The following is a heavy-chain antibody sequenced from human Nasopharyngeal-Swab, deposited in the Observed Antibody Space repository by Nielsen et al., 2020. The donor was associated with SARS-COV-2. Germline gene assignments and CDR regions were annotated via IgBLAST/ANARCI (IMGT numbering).Heavy chain of an antibody. V-gene: IGHV1-3*01. CDR2: INAGNGNT. Sequence: ASVKVSCKASGYTFTSYAMHWVRQAPGQRFEWMGWINAGNGNTKYSQKFQGRVTITRDTSASTAYMELSSLRSEDTAVYYCARDLRGYSYGYDYWGQGTLVTVSS. D-gene: IGHD5-18*01. J-gene: IGHJ4*02. CDR3: ARDLRGYSYGYDY. CDR1: GYTFTSYA.